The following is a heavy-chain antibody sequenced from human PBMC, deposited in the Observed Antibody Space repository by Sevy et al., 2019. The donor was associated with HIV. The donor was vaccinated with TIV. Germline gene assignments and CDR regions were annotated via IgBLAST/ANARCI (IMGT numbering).Heavy chain of an antibody. CDR3: ARDKPQGAVIIPGSMWGGVDY. Sequence: ASVKVSCKTFGYTFKTYGISWVRQAPGQRLEWMGWINADSGDTNFAQKFQCRVTMTTDTSTSTAYMELSSLRSDDTAVYFCARDKPQGAVIIPGSMWGGVDYWGQGTVVTVSS. CDR2: INADSGDT. J-gene: IGHJ4*02. CDR1: GYTFKTYG. D-gene: IGHD2-2*01. V-gene: IGHV1-18*01.